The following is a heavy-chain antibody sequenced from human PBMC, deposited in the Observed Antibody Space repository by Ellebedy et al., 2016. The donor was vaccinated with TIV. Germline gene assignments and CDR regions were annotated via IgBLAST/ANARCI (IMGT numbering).Heavy chain of an antibody. CDR3: ARDPCSSTSCPWSDP. J-gene: IGHJ5*02. CDR2: IHPNSGGT. D-gene: IGHD2-2*01. Sequence: ASVKVSCKASGYTFTGYYMHWVRQAPGQGLEWMGWIHPNSGGTNYAQKFQGRVTMTRDTSISTAYMELSRLRSGDTAVYYCARDPCSSTSCPWSDPWGQGTLVTVPS. V-gene: IGHV1-2*02. CDR1: GYTFTGYY.